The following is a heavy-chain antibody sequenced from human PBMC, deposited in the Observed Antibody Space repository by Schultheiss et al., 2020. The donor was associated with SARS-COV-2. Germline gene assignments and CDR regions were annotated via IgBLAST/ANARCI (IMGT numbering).Heavy chain of an antibody. Sequence: ASVKVSCEASGYTFTSYAMSWVRQAPGQGLEWMGWISVYNGNTNYAQKFQGRVTMTTDTSTSTAYMELRSLRSDDTAVYYCAREYGRTAAGMVWGQGTLVTVSS. CDR1: GYTFTSYA. D-gene: IGHD6-13*01. CDR3: AREYGRTAAGMV. CDR2: ISVYNGNT. J-gene: IGHJ4*02. V-gene: IGHV1-18*01.